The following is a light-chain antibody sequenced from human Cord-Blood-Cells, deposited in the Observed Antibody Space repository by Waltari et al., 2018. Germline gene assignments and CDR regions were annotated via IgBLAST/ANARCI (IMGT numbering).Light chain of an antibody. CDR3: QQSYSTPYS. J-gene: IGKJ2*03. CDR2: DAS. CDR1: QSISSS. Sequence: DLQLTQSPSSLSASVGHTVTITCRASQSISSSLTWYQQKPGKAPKLLIYDASSLQSGVPSRFSGSGSGTDFTLTISSLQPEDFATYYCQQSYSTPYSFGQGTKLEIK. V-gene: IGKV1-39*01.